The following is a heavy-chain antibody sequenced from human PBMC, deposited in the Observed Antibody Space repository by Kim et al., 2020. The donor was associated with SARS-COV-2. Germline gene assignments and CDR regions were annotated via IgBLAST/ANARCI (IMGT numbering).Heavy chain of an antibody. CDR1: GDSISSYY. CDR3: ARDTGSSNWNYWFET. Sequence: SETLSLTCTVSGDSISSYYWNWIRQPAGKGLEWIGRIYTSGSTNYNPSLESRVTMSVDTSKNQFSLKLRSVTAADTAVYYCARDTGSSNWNYWFETWGQGTLVTVSS. D-gene: IGHD1-1*01. J-gene: IGHJ5*02. CDR2: IYTSGST. V-gene: IGHV4-4*07.